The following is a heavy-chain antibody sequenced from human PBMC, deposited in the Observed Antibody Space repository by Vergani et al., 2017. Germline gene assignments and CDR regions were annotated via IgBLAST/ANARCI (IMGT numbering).Heavy chain of an antibody. J-gene: IGHJ5*02. CDR3: AKDLGTSSGGGWFDP. V-gene: IGHV3-9*01. CDR2: INWNSDSI. D-gene: IGHD6-6*01. Sequence: EVQLVESGGGLVQPGRSLRLSCAASGFTFDDYAMHWVRQAPGKGLEWVSGINWNSDSIAYADSVKGRFTISRDNAKNSLYLQMNSMRAEDTALYYCAKDLGTSSGGGWFDPWCQGTLVTVSS. CDR1: GFTFDDYA.